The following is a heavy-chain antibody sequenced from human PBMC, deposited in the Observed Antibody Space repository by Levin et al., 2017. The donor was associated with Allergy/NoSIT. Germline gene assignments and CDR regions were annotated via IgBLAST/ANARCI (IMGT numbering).Heavy chain of an antibody. Sequence: GESLKISCAASGFTFSNYWMAWVRQAPGKGLEWVANIEDDGDTKHYVDSVNGRFTVSRDNAKSSLFLQMNSLRVEDTGLYYCARHIIRGASDFDYWGRGTLVTVSS. J-gene: IGHJ4*02. CDR1: GFTFSNYW. V-gene: IGHV3-7*01. CDR2: IEDDGDTK. D-gene: IGHD3-3*01. CDR3: ARHIIRGASDFDY.